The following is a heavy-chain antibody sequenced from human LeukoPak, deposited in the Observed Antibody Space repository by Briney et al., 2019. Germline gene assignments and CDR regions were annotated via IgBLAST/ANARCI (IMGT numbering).Heavy chain of an antibody. J-gene: IGHJ4*02. CDR3: ARHMVRGVIEKFDY. V-gene: IGHV4-34*01. D-gene: IGHD3-10*01. CDR1: GGSFSGYC. Sequence: SETLSLTCAVYGGSFSGYCWSWIRQPPGKGLEWIGEINHSGSTNYNPSLKSRVTISVDTSKNQFSLKLSSVTAADTAVYYCARHMVRGVIEKFDYWGQGTLVTVSS. CDR2: INHSGST.